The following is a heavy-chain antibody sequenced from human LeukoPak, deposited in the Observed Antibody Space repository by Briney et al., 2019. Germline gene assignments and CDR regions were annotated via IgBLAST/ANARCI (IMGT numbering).Heavy chain of an antibody. CDR3: ARKPCTNGVCYGRTYNWFDP. D-gene: IGHD2-8*01. CDR2: INHSGST. V-gene: IGHV4-34*01. CDR1: GGSFSGYY. J-gene: IGHJ5*01. Sequence: KASETLSLTCAVYGGSFSGYYWSWIRQPPGKGLEWIGEINHSGSTNYNPSLKSRVTISVDTSKNQFSLKLSSVTAADTAVYYGARKPCTNGVCYGRTYNWFDPWGQGTLVTVSS.